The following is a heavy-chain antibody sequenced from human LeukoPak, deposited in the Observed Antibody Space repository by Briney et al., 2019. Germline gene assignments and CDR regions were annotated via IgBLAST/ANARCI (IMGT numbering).Heavy chain of an antibody. J-gene: IGHJ4*02. CDR1: GGSVSNSLYY. CDR3: ARVLRAASWRSYDY. V-gene: IGHV4-61*01. CDR2: IYYNGHT. Sequence: SETLSLTCTVSGGSVSNSLYYWSWIRQPPGKGLEWIGYIYYNGHTNYNPSLKSRVIISIDTSSNQFSLRLNSMTAADTAVYYCARVLRAASWRSYDYWGQGSLVTVSS. D-gene: IGHD5-18*01.